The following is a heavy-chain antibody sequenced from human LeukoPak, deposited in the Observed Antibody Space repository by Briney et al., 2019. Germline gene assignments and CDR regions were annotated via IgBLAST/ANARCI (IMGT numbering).Heavy chain of an antibody. CDR2: IIPIFGTA. Sequence: SVKVSCKASGGTFSSYAISWVRQAPGQGLEWMGGIIPIFGTANYAQKFQGRVTITADKSTSTAYMELSSLRSDDTAVYYCARAPIWGGMVSYYYMDVWGKGTTVTISS. V-gene: IGHV1-69*06. D-gene: IGHD3-16*02. CDR3: ARAPIWGGMVSYYYMDV. CDR1: GGTFSSYA. J-gene: IGHJ6*03.